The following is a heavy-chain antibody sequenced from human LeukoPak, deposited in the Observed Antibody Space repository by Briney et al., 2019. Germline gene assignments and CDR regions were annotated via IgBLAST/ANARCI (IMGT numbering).Heavy chain of an antibody. CDR1: GDTFTTSW. CDR2: IYPGDSDT. Sequence: GESLKISCKGSGDTFTTSWIAWVRQMPGKSLEWMGIIYPGDSDTRYSPSFQGQVTISADKSISTAYLQWSSLKASDTAMYYCARFYDSSGYYYTKQRMDAFDIWGQGTMVTVSS. V-gene: IGHV5-51*01. D-gene: IGHD3-22*01. J-gene: IGHJ3*02. CDR3: ARFYDSSGYYYTKQRMDAFDI.